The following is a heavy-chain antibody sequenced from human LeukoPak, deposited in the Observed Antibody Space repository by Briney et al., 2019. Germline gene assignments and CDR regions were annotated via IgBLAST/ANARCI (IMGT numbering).Heavy chain of an antibody. J-gene: IGHJ6*03. Sequence: ASVKVSCKASGYTFTSYGISWVRQAPGQGLEWMGWISAYNGNTNYTQKLQGRVTMTTDTSTSTAYMELRSLRSDDTVVYYCAARYYYYMDVWGKGTTVTVSS. V-gene: IGHV1-18*01. CDR1: GYTFTSYG. CDR3: AARYYYYMDV. CDR2: ISAYNGNT.